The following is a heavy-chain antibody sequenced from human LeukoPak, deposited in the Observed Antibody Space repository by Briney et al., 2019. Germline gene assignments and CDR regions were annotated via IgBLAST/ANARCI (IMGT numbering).Heavy chain of an antibody. CDR2: MYNSGST. CDR3: VRERTMVGGADI. CDR1: GGSISSDTCY. Sequence: SETLSLACTVSGGSISSDTCYWSWIRQPAGKGLEWIGRMYNSGSTNYNPSLKSRVTISVDTSNNQFSLRLSSVTAADTAVYYCVRERTMVGGADIWGQGTKVTVSS. D-gene: IGHD2-21*01. J-gene: IGHJ3*02. V-gene: IGHV4-61*02.